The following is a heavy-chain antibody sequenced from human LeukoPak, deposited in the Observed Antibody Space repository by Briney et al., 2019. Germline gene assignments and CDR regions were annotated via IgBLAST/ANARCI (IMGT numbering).Heavy chain of an antibody. CDR1: GYTFSDYD. CDR3: ARVVMKAFYYYYMDV. V-gene: IGHV1-8*01. CDR2: MNPTSGDT. J-gene: IGHJ6*03. D-gene: IGHD2-21*01. Sequence: GASVKVSCKASGYTFSDYDVNWVRQAPGQGLEWMGWMNPTSGDTGYAQKFQGRVTMTRSMSKNTAYMELSRLRSEDTAVYFCARVVMKAFYYYYMDVWGKGTTIILSS.